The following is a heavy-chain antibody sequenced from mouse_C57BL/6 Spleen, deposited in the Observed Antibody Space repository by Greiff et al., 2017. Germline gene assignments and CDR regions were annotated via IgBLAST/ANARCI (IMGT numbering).Heavy chain of an antibody. Sequence: DVMLVESGGGLVKPGGSLKLSCAASGFTFSSYAMSWVRQTPEKRLEWVATISDGGSYTYYPDNVKGRFTISRDNAKNNLYLQMSHLKSEDTAMYYCASYYDYDPFAYWGQGTLVTVSA. CDR2: ISDGGSYT. V-gene: IGHV5-4*03. J-gene: IGHJ3*01. CDR1: GFTFSSYA. D-gene: IGHD2-4*01. CDR3: ASYYDYDPFAY.